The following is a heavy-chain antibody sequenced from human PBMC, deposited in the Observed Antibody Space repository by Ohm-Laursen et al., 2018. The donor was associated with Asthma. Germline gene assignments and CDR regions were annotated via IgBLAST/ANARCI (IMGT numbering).Heavy chain of an antibody. V-gene: IGHV3-30*04. CDR2: ISYDGSNK. D-gene: IGHD6-19*01. J-gene: IGHJ4*02. Sequence: SLRLSCAASGFTFSSYAMHWVRQAPGKGLEWVAVISYDGSNKYYADSVKGRFTISRDNSKNTLYLQMNSLRAEDTAVYYCAKDEGIYSSAFEYYFDYWGQGTLVTVSS. CDR3: AKDEGIYSSAFEYYFDY. CDR1: GFTFSSYA.